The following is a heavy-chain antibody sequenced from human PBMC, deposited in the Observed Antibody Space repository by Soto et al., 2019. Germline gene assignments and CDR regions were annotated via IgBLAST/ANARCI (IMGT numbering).Heavy chain of an antibody. D-gene: IGHD6-19*01. Sequence: PGGSLRLSCAASGFTFSNAWMNWVRLTPGKGLAWVGRIKSETDGGTTDYAAPVKDRFTISRDDSKNTVYLEMNSLKTEDTAVYYCTTGVTSGWYWTLDYWGQGTLVTVSS. V-gene: IGHV3-15*07. CDR3: TTGVTSGWYWTLDY. CDR1: GFTFSNAW. J-gene: IGHJ4*02. CDR2: IKSETDGGTT.